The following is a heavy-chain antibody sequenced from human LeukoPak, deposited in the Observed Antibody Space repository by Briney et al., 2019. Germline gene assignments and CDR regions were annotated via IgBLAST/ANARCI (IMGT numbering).Heavy chain of an antibody. V-gene: IGHV1-2*02. CDR3: ARDKGSSGWFYYYYFMDL. CDR1: GYTFSGSY. Sequence: ASVNVSCKASGYTFSGSYIHWVRQAPGQGLEWMGWINPKSGDTKYSRKFQGRVSMTSDTSIATAYMELSRLNSDDTAVYYCARDKGSSGWFYYYYFMDLWGRGTTVTVSS. D-gene: IGHD6-19*01. J-gene: IGHJ6*03. CDR2: INPKSGDT.